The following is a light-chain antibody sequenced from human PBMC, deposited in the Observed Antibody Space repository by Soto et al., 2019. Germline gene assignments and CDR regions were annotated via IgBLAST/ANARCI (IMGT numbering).Light chain of an antibody. CDR1: QSVSSY. J-gene: IGKJ5*01. V-gene: IGKV3-11*01. Sequence: EIVLTQSPGALSWPPGEKATLSCRASQSVSSYLAWYQQKPGQAPRLLIYDASNRATGIPARFSGSGSGTDFTLTISSLEPEDFAVYYCQQRSNWPPTFGQGTRLEIK. CDR2: DAS. CDR3: QQRSNWPPT.